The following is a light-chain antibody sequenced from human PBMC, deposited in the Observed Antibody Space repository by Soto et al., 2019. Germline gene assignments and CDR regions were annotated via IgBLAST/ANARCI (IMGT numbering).Light chain of an antibody. CDR2: GAS. Sequence: EIVLTQSPGTLSLSPGERATLSCRASQSVSSSYLAWYQQKPGQAPRLLIYGASSRATGIPDRFSGSGSGTDFTLTISRLEPEDFAVYYCQQYGISPPMYTFGQGTNLEIK. CDR3: QQYGISPPMYT. J-gene: IGKJ2*01. CDR1: QSVSSSY. V-gene: IGKV3-20*01.